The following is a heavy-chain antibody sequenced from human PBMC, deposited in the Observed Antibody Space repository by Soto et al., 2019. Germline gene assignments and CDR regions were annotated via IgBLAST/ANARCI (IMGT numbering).Heavy chain of an antibody. CDR2: IYYSGST. Sequence: QVQLQESGPGLVKPSQTLSLTCTVSVGSISSGVYYWSWIRQHPGKGVEWIGYIYYSGSTYYKPSLKRRVTISVATSKNQFSLKLSSVTGADTAVYYCARSVFPGGGGTLVTVSS. CDR3: ARSVFP. J-gene: IGHJ5*02. CDR1: VGSISSGVYY. V-gene: IGHV4-31*03.